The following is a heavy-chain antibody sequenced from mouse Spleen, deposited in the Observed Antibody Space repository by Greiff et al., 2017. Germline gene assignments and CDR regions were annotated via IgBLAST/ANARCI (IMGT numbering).Heavy chain of an antibody. Sequence: EVQGVESGGGLVKPGGSLKLSCAASGFTFSSYAMSWVRQTPEKRLEWVATISSGGSYTYYPDSVKGRFTISRDNAKNTLYLQMSSLRSEDTAMYYCARHTTVVPFDYWGQGTTLTVSS. V-gene: IGHV5-9-3*01. CDR2: ISSGGSYT. CDR1: GFTFSSYA. CDR3: ARHTTVVPFDY. D-gene: IGHD1-1*01. J-gene: IGHJ2*01.